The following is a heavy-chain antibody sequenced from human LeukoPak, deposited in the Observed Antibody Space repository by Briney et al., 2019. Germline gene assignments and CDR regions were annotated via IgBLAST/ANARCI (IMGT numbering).Heavy chain of an antibody. Sequence: SQTLSLTCAVSGDSVSSNSAAWNWIRQSPSRGLEWLGRTYYKYKWYNDYAVSVKGRITINSDTSKNQFSLQLNSVTPEDTAVYYCTKTGVGSGSHYYYYGMDDWGQGTTVTVSS. J-gene: IGHJ6*02. CDR1: GDSVSSNSAA. CDR2: TYYKYKWYN. CDR3: TKTGVGSGSHYYYYGMDD. V-gene: IGHV6-1*01. D-gene: IGHD1-26*01.